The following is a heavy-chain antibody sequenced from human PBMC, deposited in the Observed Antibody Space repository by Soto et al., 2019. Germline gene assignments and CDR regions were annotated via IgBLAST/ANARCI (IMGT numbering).Heavy chain of an antibody. CDR1: GGSISSGGYY. Sequence: SETLSLTCTVSGGSISSGGYYWSWIRQHPGKGLEWIGYIYYSGSTYYNPSLKSRVTISVDTSKNQFSLKLSSVTAADTAVYYCARGTYRSSWYFDYWGQGTLVTVSS. V-gene: IGHV4-31*03. D-gene: IGHD6-13*01. CDR2: IYYSGST. CDR3: ARGTYRSSWYFDY. J-gene: IGHJ4*02.